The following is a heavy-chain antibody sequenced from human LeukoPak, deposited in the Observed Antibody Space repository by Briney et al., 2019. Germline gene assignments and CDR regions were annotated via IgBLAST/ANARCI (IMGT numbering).Heavy chain of an antibody. CDR3: ARVLRYCSGGNCYSGGLGYMDV. V-gene: IGHV3-48*03. J-gene: IGHJ6*03. D-gene: IGHD2-15*01. CDR1: GFTFSSYE. CDR2: IGSSGTNI. Sequence: GGSLRLSCAASGFTFSSYEMNWVRQAPGKGLEWVSYIGSSGTNIYYADSVKGRFTISRDNAKNSLFLQMNSLRAEDTAVYYCARVLRYCSGGNCYSGGLGYMDVWGKGTTVTISS.